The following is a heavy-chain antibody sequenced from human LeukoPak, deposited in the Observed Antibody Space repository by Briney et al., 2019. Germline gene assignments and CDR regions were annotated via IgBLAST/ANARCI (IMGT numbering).Heavy chain of an antibody. V-gene: IGHV1-18*01. CDR1: GYTFTSYD. CDR2: ISAYNGNT. Sequence: GASVKVSCKASGYTFTSYDINWVRQATGQGLEWMGWISAYNGNTNYAQKLQGRVTMTTDTSTSTAYMELRSLRSDDTAVYYCARDPGFGELLPHYFDYWGQGTLVTVSS. J-gene: IGHJ4*02. CDR3: ARDPGFGELLPHYFDY. D-gene: IGHD3-10*01.